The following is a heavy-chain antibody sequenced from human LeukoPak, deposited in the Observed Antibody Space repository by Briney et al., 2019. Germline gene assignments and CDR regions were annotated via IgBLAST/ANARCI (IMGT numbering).Heavy chain of an antibody. CDR2: IYPGDSDT. J-gene: IGHJ4*02. CDR3: ARTPLWSYYFDY. Sequence: GGSLQISCKGSGYSFTCYWIGWVRQMPGKGLEWMGIIYPGDSDTRYSPSFQGQVTISADKSISTAYLQWSSLKASDTAMYYCARTPLWSYYFDYWGQGTLVTVSS. CDR1: GYSFTCYW. D-gene: IGHD3-10*01. V-gene: IGHV5-51*01.